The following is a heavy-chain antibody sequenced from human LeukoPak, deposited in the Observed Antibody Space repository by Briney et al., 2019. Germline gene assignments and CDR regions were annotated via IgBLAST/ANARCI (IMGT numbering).Heavy chain of an antibody. CDR2: INHSGST. CDR1: GGSFSDYY. J-gene: IGHJ4*02. CDR3: AKSGRRYYDSSGYYDSDFDY. Sequence: SETLSLTCGVYGGSFSDYYWSWIRQPPGKGLEWIGEINHSGSTNYNPSLKSRVTISVDTSKNQFSLKLSSVTAADTAVYYCAKSGRRYYDSSGYYDSDFDYWGQGTLVTVSS. D-gene: IGHD3-22*01. V-gene: IGHV4-34*01.